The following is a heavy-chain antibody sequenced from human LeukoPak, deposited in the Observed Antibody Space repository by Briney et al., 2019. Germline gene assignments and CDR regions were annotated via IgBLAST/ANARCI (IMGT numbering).Heavy chain of an antibody. Sequence: PGGSLRLSCAASGLTFDNYAMHWVRQIPGKGLEWVSSISWNSDNIAYADSVKGRFTISRDNAKNSLYLQMNSLKAEDTALYYCAKDIGPLTYHYDTSGYSGAFDYWGQGTLVTVSS. CDR2: ISWNSDNI. D-gene: IGHD3-22*01. CDR1: GLTFDNYA. V-gene: IGHV3-9*01. J-gene: IGHJ4*02. CDR3: AKDIGPLTYHYDTSGYSGAFDY.